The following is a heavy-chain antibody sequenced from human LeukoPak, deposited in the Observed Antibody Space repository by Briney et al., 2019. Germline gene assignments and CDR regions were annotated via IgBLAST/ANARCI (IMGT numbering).Heavy chain of an antibody. V-gene: IGHV3-21*06. CDR3: ATTQGILGTDTTGDF. Sequence: GGSLRLSCAASGFTFSSFGMSWVRQAPGKGLEWVSSISSSGSYIYYADSVKGRFTISRDNAKNSLFLHMTRLSAEDTAVYYCATTQGILGTDTTGDFWGQGTLVTVSS. J-gene: IGHJ4*02. CDR1: GFTFSSFG. D-gene: IGHD2-15*01. CDR2: ISSSGSYI.